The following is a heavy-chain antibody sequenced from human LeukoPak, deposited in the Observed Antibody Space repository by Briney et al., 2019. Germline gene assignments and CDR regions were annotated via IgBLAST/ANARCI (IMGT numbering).Heavy chain of an antibody. Sequence: GGSLRLSCAASGFTFSSYPMSWVRQAPGKGLEGVSAISGSGGSTYYADSVKGRFTISRDNSKNTLYLQMNSLRAEDTAVYYCAKDRGVRIEYYFDYWGQGTLVTVSS. V-gene: IGHV3-23*01. CDR3: AKDRGVRIEYYFDY. J-gene: IGHJ4*02. D-gene: IGHD3-10*01. CDR2: ISGSGGST. CDR1: GFTFSSYP.